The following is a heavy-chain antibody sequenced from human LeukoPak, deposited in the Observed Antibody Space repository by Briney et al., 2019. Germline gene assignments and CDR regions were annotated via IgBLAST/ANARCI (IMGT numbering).Heavy chain of an antibody. CDR2: IIGPGGDT. Sequence: GGSLRLSCTASGFIFNSYAMNWVRQAPGKGLEWVASIIGPGGDTYHAGSVRGRFTISRDNSKNTLYLQMSHLRVEDTALYYCAKAAAERCASIKCYPFDSWGQGTLVAVSS. V-gene: IGHV3-23*01. J-gene: IGHJ4*02. CDR3: AKAAAERCASIKCYPFDS. CDR1: GFIFNSYA. D-gene: IGHD1-1*01.